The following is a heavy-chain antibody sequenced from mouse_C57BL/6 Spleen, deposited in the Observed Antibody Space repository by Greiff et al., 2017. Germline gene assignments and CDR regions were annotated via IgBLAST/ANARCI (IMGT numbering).Heavy chain of an antibody. CDR3: ARSDYNGSSYWYFDV. CDR2: INPSSGYT. Sequence: GYTFTSYWMNWVKQRPGQGLEWIGYINPSSGYTKYNQKFKDKSTLTANKSSSTAYMQLSSLTYGDSAVYYCARSDYNGSSYWYFDVWGTGTTVTVSS. CDR1: GYTFTSYW. D-gene: IGHD1-1*01. V-gene: IGHV1-7*01. J-gene: IGHJ1*03.